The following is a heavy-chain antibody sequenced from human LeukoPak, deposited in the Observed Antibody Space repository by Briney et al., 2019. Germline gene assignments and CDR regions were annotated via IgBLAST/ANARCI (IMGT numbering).Heavy chain of an antibody. CDR3: ARRYGSGSYYKSPFDY. J-gene: IGHJ4*02. Sequence: SVKVSCKASGGTFSSYAISWVRQAPGQGLEWMGGIIPIFGTANYAQKFQGRVTITADESTSTAYMELSSLRSEDTAVYYCARRYGSGSYYKSPFDYWGQGTLVTVSS. D-gene: IGHD3-10*01. CDR2: IIPIFGTA. V-gene: IGHV1-69*13. CDR1: GGTFSSYA.